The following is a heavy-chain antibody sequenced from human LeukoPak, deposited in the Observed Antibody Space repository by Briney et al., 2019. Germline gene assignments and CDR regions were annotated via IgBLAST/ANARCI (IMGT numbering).Heavy chain of an antibody. CDR1: GFTVSSNY. J-gene: IGHJ4*02. V-gene: IGHV3-66*01. Sequence: GGSLRLSCAASGFTVSSNYMSWVRQAPGKGLEWVSVIYSGGSTYYADSVKGRFTISRDNSKNTLYLQMNSLRAGDTAVYYCARDPHSGSYLYYFDYWGQGTLVTVSS. CDR2: IYSGGST. D-gene: IGHD1-26*01. CDR3: ARDPHSGSYLYYFDY.